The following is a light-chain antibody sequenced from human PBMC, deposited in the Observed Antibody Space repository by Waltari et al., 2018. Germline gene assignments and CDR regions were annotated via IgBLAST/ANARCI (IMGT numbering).Light chain of an antibody. CDR1: QSISSW. V-gene: IGKV1-5*03. J-gene: IGKJ1*01. CDR3: QQYNRKGWT. CDR2: KAS. Sequence: DIQMTQSPSTLSASVGDRVTITCRASQSISSWLAWYQQKPGKAPKLLIYKASSLESWVPSRFSGSGSGTEFTLTISSLQPDDFATYYCQQYNRKGWTFGQGTKVEIK.